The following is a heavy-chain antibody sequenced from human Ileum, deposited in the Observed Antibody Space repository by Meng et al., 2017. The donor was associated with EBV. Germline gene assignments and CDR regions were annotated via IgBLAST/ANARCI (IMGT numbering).Heavy chain of an antibody. CDR1: GGSLSRGDW. CDR3: ASSDYYRSDY. CDR2: TSHSGGT. J-gene: IGHJ4*02. V-gene: IGHV4-4*02. Sequence: LGPGAVKTSEAQPLTSPVPGGSLSRGDWRRWGRQARGKGLVWSAETSHSGGTNYIPSLKSQVTISLDKSKNQLSLKLNSVTAADTAVYYCASSDYYRSDYWGQGTLVTVSS. D-gene: IGHD3-22*01.